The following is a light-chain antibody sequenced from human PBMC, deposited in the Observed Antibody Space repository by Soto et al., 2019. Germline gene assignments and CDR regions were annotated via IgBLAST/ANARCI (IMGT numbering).Light chain of an antibody. CDR1: QSVNTY. Sequence: VLTKSGATLCLATGERAILAYRASQSVNTYLAWYQQKPGQAPRLLIYDASIRATGIPARFSGSGSGTDIIIPISTADPEDLAIRSCQQRSSWPPISLAQGTRLEIK. CDR3: QQRSSWPPIS. CDR2: DAS. V-gene: IGKV3-11*01. J-gene: IGKJ5*01.